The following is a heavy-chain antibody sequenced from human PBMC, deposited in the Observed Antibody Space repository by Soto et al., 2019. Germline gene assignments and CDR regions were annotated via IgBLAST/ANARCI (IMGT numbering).Heavy chain of an antibody. J-gene: IGHJ4*02. Sequence: SVKVSCKASGCTFSSYAISWVRQAPGQGLEWMGGIIPIFGTASYAQKFQGRVTITANDSTSTAYMELSSLRSEDTAVYYCARGTVAGTIVPFDDWGQGTTVTVSS. D-gene: IGHD6-19*01. CDR2: IIPIFGTA. CDR3: ARGTVAGTIVPFDD. V-gene: IGHV1-69*13. CDR1: GCTFSSYA.